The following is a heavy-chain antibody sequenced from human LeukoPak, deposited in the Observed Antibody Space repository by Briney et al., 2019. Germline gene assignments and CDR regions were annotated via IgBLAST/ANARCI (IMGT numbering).Heavy chain of an antibody. D-gene: IGHD2-2*02. CDR2: INHSGST. J-gene: IGHJ5*02. CDR3: ASRGYCSSTSCYTKNWFDP. Sequence: PSETLSLTCTVSGGSISSSSYYWSWIRQPPGKGLEWIGEINHSGSTNYNPSLKSRVTISVDTSKNQFSLKLSSVAAADTAVYYCASRGYCSSTSCYTKNWFDPWGQGTLVTVSS. V-gene: IGHV4-39*07. CDR1: GGSISSSSYY.